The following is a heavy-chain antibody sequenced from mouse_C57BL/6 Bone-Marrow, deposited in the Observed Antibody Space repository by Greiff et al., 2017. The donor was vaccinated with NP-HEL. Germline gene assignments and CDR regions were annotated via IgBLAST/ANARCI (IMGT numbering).Heavy chain of an antibody. V-gene: IGHV1-82*01. CDR1: GYAFSSSW. Sequence: VQLQQSGPELVKPGASVKISCKASGYAFSSSWMNWVKQRPGKGLEWIGRIYPGDGDTNYNGKFKGKATLTADKSSSTAYMQLSSLTSEDSAVYFGARGGDIYYGKGGRYAMDYWGQGTSVTVSS. D-gene: IGHD2-1*01. J-gene: IGHJ4*01. CDR2: IYPGDGDT. CDR3: ARGGDIYYGKGGRYAMDY.